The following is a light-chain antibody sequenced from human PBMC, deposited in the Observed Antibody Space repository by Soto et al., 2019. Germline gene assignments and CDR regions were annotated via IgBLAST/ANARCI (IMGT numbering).Light chain of an antibody. CDR2: GAS. Sequence: VLTQSPATLSVSPGERATLSCRASQSVATNVAWYQQKPGQAPRLLIYGASSRATGIPDRFSGSGSGTDFTLTISRLEPEDFAVYYCQQYGSSPWTFGQGTKVDIK. CDR3: QQYGSSPWT. J-gene: IGKJ1*01. CDR1: QSVATN. V-gene: IGKV3-20*01.